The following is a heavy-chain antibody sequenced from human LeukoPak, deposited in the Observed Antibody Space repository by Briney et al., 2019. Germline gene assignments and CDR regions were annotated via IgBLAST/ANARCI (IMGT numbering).Heavy chain of an antibody. J-gene: IGHJ3*02. V-gene: IGHV3-23*01. CDR3: ARRGGSRGWGAFDI. D-gene: IGHD6-19*01. CDR2: ITGSGDST. Sequence: GGSLRLSCAASGFTFSSNAMNWVRQAPGKGLEWVSGITGSGDSTYYADSVKGRFTISRDNSKNTVYLQMSSLRVEDTATYYCARRGGSRGWGAFDIWGQGTIVTVSS. CDR1: GFTFSSNA.